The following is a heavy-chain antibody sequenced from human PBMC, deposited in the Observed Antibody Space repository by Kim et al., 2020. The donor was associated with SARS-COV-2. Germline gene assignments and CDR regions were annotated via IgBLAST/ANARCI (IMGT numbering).Heavy chain of an antibody. J-gene: IGHJ4*02. CDR3: ASAGYYYDTRDFDY. Sequence: YLDSLKGRFTNSRDDAKSSLSLQMDSLRVEDTAMYYCASAGYYYDTRDFDYWGQGTLVTVSS. V-gene: IGHV3-7*03. D-gene: IGHD3-22*01.